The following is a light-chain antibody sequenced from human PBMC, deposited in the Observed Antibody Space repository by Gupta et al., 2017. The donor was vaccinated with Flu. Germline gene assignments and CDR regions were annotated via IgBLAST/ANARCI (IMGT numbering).Light chain of an antibody. Sequence: QTVVTQEPSFSVSPGGTVTLTCGLSSGSVSSANFPAWYQQTPGQPPRTLVYATNSRSSGVPYRFSGSILGGKAALTIAGAQADDGAVYYCALSVHNGIPIFGGGTWLTV. CDR2: ATN. CDR1: SGSVSSANF. V-gene: IGLV8-61*01. CDR3: ALSVHNGIPI. J-gene: IGLJ2*01.